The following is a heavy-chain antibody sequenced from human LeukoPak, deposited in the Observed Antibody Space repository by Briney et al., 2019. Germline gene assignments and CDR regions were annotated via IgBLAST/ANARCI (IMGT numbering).Heavy chain of an antibody. CDR2: IYYSGRT. CDR1: GGPISSYY. Sequence: PSETLSLTCSVSGGPISSYYWSWIRQPPGKGLEWIGYIYYSGRTSYNPSLKSRVTISVDTSKNQFSLRLSSVTAADTAVYYCARESSRTTVEAYFDYWGQGTLVTVSS. D-gene: IGHD4-23*01. CDR3: ARESSRTTVEAYFDY. J-gene: IGHJ4*02. V-gene: IGHV4-59*01.